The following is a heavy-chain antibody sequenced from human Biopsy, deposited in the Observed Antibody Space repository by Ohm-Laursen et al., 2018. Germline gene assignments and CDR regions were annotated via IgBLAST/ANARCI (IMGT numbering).Heavy chain of an antibody. J-gene: IGHJ5*02. CDR2: MSRNNGFI. Sequence: SLRLSCAAAGFKFDDYAMHWVRQTPGKGLEWVSGMSRNNGFIDYAASVKGRFTISRDNARKSLYLRMNGLRAKDTAVYYCARVMSDSSGFARRVAGVDLWGQGTLVTVSS. CDR3: ARVMSDSSGFARRVAGVDL. CDR1: GFKFDDYA. V-gene: IGHV3-9*01. D-gene: IGHD3-22*01.